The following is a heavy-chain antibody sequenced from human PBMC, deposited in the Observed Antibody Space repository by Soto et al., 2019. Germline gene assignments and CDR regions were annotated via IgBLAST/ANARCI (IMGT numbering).Heavy chain of an antibody. V-gene: IGHV1-46*01. D-gene: IGHD3-3*01. Sequence: ASVKVSCKASGYTFTSYNMHWVRQAPGQGLEWMGIINPSGGSTSYAQKFQGRVTMTRDTSTSTVYMELSSLRSEDTAVYYCARSPYYDFWSGYPYYFDYWGQGTLVTVSS. CDR2: INPSGGST. CDR1: GYTFTSYN. CDR3: ARSPYYDFWSGYPYYFDY. J-gene: IGHJ4*02.